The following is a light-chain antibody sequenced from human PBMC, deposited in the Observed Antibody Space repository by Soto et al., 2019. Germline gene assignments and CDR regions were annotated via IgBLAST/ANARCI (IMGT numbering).Light chain of an antibody. CDR1: STDVGPYNR. Sequence: QSALTQPPSVSGSPGQSVTISCTGTSTDVGPYNRVSWYQQPPGTAPKLIIYEVNNRPSGVPDRCSGSKSGNTASLTISGLQAEDEADYYCSSYTITSTVVFGGGTKLTVL. CDR2: EVN. CDR3: SSYTITSTVV. V-gene: IGLV2-18*02. J-gene: IGLJ2*01.